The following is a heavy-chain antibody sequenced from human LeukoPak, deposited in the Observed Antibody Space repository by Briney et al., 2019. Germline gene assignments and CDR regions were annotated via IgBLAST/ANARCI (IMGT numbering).Heavy chain of an antibody. J-gene: IGHJ3*02. D-gene: IGHD3-9*01. CDR2: IWYDGSNK. CDR1: GFTFSSYG. V-gene: IGHV3-33*01. Sequence: GVSLRLSCAASGFTFSSYGMHWVRQAPGKGLEWVAVIWYDGSNKYYADSVKGRFTNSRDNSKNTLYLQMNSLRAEDTAVYDCARECYDISTGKRAFDIWGQGTMVTVSS. CDR3: ARECYDISTGKRAFDI.